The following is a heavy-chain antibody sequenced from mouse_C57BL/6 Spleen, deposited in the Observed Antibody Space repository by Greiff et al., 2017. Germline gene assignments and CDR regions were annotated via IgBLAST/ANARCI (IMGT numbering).Heavy chain of an antibody. CDR1: GYTFTSYW. J-gene: IGHJ2*01. CDR3: APTESSRGYFYY. V-gene: IGHV1-64*01. Sequence: QVQLQQSGAELVKPGASVKLSCKASGYTFTSYWMHWVKQRPGQGLEWIGMIHPNSGSTNYNEKFKSKATLTVDKSSSTAYMQLSSLTSEDSAVYYCAPTESSRGYFYYWGQGTTLTVSS. D-gene: IGHD1-1*01. CDR2: IHPNSGST.